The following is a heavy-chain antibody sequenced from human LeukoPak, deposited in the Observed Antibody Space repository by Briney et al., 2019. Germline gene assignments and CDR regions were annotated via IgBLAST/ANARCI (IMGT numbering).Heavy chain of an antibody. Sequence: TSETLSLTCTVSGGSISSSSYYWGWIRQPPGKGLEWIGSIYHSGSTYYNPSLKSRVTISVDRSKNQFSLKLSSVTAADTAVYYCARGELTNYGMDVWGQGTTVTVSS. CDR1: GGSISSSSYY. J-gene: IGHJ6*02. CDR3: ARGELTNYGMDV. V-gene: IGHV4-39*07. D-gene: IGHD1-26*01. CDR2: IYHSGST.